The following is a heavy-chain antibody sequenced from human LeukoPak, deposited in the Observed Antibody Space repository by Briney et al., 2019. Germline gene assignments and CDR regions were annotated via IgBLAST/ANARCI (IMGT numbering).Heavy chain of an antibody. Sequence: PSGTLSLTCGVSGGSISSSNWWSWVRQPPGKGLQWIGEIYHSGSTNYNPSLKSRLTISVDKSKNQFSLRLSSVTAADTAVYYCARDFDDSNAFDIWGQGTMVTVSS. CDR3: ARDFDDSNAFDI. V-gene: IGHV4-4*02. D-gene: IGHD3-22*01. CDR1: GGSISSSNW. J-gene: IGHJ3*02. CDR2: IYHSGST.